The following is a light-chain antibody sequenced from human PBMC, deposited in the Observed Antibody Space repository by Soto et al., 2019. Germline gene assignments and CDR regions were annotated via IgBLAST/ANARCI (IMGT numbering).Light chain of an antibody. Sequence: QSVLTQPSSLSGSPGQSITISCTGSSSDVGAYNFVSWYQHHPGKAPKLILYEVTTRPSGVSSRLSGSKSGNTASLTISGLQADDEANYYCSSYTSSNTTYVFGTGTKVTVL. CDR2: EVT. CDR3: SSYTSSNTTYV. V-gene: IGLV2-14*01. CDR1: SSDVGAYNF. J-gene: IGLJ1*01.